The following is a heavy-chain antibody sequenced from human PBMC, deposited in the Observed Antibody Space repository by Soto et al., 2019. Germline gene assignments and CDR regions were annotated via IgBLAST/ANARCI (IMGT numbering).Heavy chain of an antibody. Sequence: SETLSLTCTVSGGSISSYYWSWIRQPPGKGLEWIGYIYYSGSTNYNPSLKSRVTISVDTSKNQFSLKLSSVTAADTAVYYCARLGYSSGWYNYWGQGTLVTVSS. J-gene: IGHJ4*02. CDR2: IYYSGST. CDR1: GGSISSYY. V-gene: IGHV4-59*08. CDR3: ARLGYSSGWYNY. D-gene: IGHD6-19*01.